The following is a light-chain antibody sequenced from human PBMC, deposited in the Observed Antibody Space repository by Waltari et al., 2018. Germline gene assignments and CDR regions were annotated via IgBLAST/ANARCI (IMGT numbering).Light chain of an antibody. Sequence: DIVLTQSPATLSLSPGESATLSCWASQSVSNYLAWYQQKPGQAPRLLIYDTSNRATGIPARFSGSGFGTDFTLTITSLEPEDFAVYYCQQRRTWPLTFGGGTKVEIK. V-gene: IGKV3-11*01. CDR3: QQRRTWPLT. CDR2: DTS. J-gene: IGKJ4*01. CDR1: QSVSNY.